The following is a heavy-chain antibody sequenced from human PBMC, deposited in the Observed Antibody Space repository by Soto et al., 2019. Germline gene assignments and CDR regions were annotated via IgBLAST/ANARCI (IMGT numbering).Heavy chain of an antibody. J-gene: IGHJ4*02. CDR2: IYWDDNK. D-gene: IGHD4-17*01. CDR3: VYRDFGDCFFQF. CDR1: GFSLTTQGVH. Sequence: QITLKESGPTLVKPTQTLTLTCTFSGFSLTTQGVHVGWIRQPPGKALEWLALIYWDDNKVYSPSLKNRLTITKDTSKSQVVLTLATVDPVDTATYYCVYRDFGDCFFQFWGQGILVNVSS. V-gene: IGHV2-5*02.